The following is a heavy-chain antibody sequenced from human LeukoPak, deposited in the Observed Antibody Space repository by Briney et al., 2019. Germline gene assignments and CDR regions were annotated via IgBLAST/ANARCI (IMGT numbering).Heavy chain of an antibody. CDR1: GDSINNYR. D-gene: IGHD3-3*01. J-gene: IGHJ4*02. V-gene: IGHV4-59*08. CDR2: ISYSGTT. Sequence: PSETLSLTCTVSGDSINNYRWSWIRQPPGKGLEWIGYISYSGTTNYNPSLKSRLTISVDTSKNQFSLKLNSLSAADTAVYYCARLVWSGYQLDFWSQGTLITVSS. CDR3: ARLVWSGYQLDF.